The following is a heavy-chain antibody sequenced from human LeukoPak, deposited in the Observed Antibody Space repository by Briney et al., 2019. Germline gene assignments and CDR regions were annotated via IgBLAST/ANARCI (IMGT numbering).Heavy chain of an antibody. Sequence: GGSLRLSCAASGFTFSSYSMNWVRQAPGKGLEWVSVIYSGGSTYYADSVKGRFTISRDNSKNTLYLQMNSLRAEDTAVYYCARLYSGFANYYYYYMDVWGKGTTVTISS. CDR1: GFTFSSYS. J-gene: IGHJ6*03. D-gene: IGHD5-12*01. CDR3: ARLYSGFANYYYYYMDV. V-gene: IGHV3-53*01. CDR2: IYSGGST.